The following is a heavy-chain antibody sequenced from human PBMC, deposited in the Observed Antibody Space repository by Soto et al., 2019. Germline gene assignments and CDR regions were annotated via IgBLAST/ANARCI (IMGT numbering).Heavy chain of an antibody. V-gene: IGHV3-23*01. J-gene: IGHJ3*02. CDR2: ISGSGGTT. CDR3: AKTDNGWFSGFDI. CDR1: GFTFSSYA. Sequence: EVQLLESGGGLVQPGGSLRLSCAASGFTFSSYAMSWVRQAPGKGLEWVSAISGSGGTTYYAHSVKGRFTFSRDNSKNTLYLRMTGLRAGDTAVYYCAKTDNGWFSGFDIWGQGTMVTVSS. D-gene: IGHD6-19*01.